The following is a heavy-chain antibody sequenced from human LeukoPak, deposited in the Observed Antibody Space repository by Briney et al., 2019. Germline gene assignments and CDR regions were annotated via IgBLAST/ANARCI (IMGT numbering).Heavy chain of an antibody. V-gene: IGHV3-7*01. J-gene: IGHJ6*03. Sequence: GGSLRLSCAASGFTFSSQWMSWVRQAPGKGLEWVAILNQGGTEKFYVDSVKGRFTISRDNAESSLYLQMNSLRAEDTAVYYCAREHYFYHMDGWGKGTTVTVSS. CDR3: AREHYFYHMDG. CDR1: GFTFSSQW. CDR2: LNQGGTEK.